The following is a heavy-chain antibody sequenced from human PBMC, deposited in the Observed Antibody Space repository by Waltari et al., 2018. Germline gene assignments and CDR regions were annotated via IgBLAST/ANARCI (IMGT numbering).Heavy chain of an antibody. CDR1: GFTFSSSS. CDR3: ARDVRGQDGY. CDR2: ISSSSSYI. Sequence: EVQLVESGGGLVKPGGSLRLSCAASGFTFSSSSMNWVRQAPGKGLGGVSSISSSSSYIYYADSVKGRFTISRDNAKNSLYLQMNSLRAEDTAVYYCARDVRGQDGYWGQGTLVTVSS. D-gene: IGHD3-10*01. V-gene: IGHV3-21*01. J-gene: IGHJ4*02.